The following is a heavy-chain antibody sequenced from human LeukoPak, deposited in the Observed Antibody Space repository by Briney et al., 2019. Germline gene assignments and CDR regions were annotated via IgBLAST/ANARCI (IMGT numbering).Heavy chain of an antibody. CDR1: GGSISSYY. Sequence: SETLSLTCTVSGGSISSYYWSWIRQPPGKGLEWIGYIYYSGSTNYNPSLKSRVTISVDTSKNQFSLKLSSVTTADTAVYYCARVRITGYDYRYFDYWGQGTLVTVSS. J-gene: IGHJ4*02. CDR2: IYYSGST. D-gene: IGHD5-12*01. V-gene: IGHV4-59*01. CDR3: ARVRITGYDYRYFDY.